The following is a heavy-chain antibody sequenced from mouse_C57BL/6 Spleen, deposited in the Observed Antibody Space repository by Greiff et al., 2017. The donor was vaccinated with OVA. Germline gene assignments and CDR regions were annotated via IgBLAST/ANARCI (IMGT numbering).Heavy chain of an antibody. V-gene: IGHV1-55*01. CDR3: ARFITTVVADY. J-gene: IGHJ2*01. CDR1: GYTFTSYW. D-gene: IGHD1-1*01. CDR2: IYPGSGST. Sequence: QVQLQQPGAELVKPGASVKMSCKASGYTFTSYWLTWVKQRPGQGLEWIGDIYPGSGSTNYNEKFTSKATLTVDTSSSTAYMQLSSLTSEDSAVYYCARFITTVVADYWGQGTTLTVSS.